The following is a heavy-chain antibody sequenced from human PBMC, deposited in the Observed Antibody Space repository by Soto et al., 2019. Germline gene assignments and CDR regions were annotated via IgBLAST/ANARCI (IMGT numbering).Heavy chain of an antibody. CDR2: IIPILGIA. D-gene: IGHD2-2*01. J-gene: IGHJ6*03. CDR3: ARAYCSSTSCSPYYYYYMDV. V-gene: IGHV1-69*02. Sequence: ASVKVSCKASGGTFSSYTISWVLQAPGQGLEWMGRIIPILGIANYAQKFQGRVTITADKSTSTAYMELSSLRSEDTAVYYCARAYCSSTSCSPYYYYYMDVWGKGTTVTVSS. CDR1: GGTFSSYT.